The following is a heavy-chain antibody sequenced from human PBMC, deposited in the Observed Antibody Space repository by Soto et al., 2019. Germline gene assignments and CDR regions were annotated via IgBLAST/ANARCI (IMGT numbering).Heavy chain of an antibody. Sequence: GGSLRLSCAASGFTFSSYSMNWVRRAPGKGLEWVSSISSSSSYIYYADSVKGRFTISRDNAKNSLYLQMNSLRAEDTAVYYCARAVIDTARATNWFELWGQGTLGTMSS. V-gene: IGHV3-21*01. D-gene: IGHD5-18*01. CDR2: ISSSSSYI. CDR3: ARAVIDTARATNWFEL. CDR1: GFTFSSYS. J-gene: IGHJ5*02.